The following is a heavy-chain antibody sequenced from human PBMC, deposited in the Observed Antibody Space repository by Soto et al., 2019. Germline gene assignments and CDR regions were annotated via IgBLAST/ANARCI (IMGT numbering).Heavy chain of an antibody. V-gene: IGHV4-39*01. Sequence: QLQLQESGPGLVKPSETLSLTCTVSGGSISSSSYYWGWIRQPPGKGLEWIGSIYYSGSTYYNPSLKSLVTLSVDTSKNQFSLKLSSVTAADTAVYYCANSGIAVAEDYYYGMDVWGQGTTVTVSS. CDR2: IYYSGST. J-gene: IGHJ6*02. CDR3: ANSGIAVAEDYYYGMDV. CDR1: GGSISSSSYY. D-gene: IGHD6-19*01.